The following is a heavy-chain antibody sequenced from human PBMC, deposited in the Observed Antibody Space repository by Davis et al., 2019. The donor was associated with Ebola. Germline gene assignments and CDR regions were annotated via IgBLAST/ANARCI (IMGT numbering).Heavy chain of an antibody. Sequence: SETLSLTCTVSGYSISSGYYWGWIRQPPGKELEWIGYIWHRGSTSYNPSLKSRVTISIDTSKNQFSLKLTSVTAADTAVYYCARAGEGFAYYYGMDVWGQGTMVTVSS. CDR3: ARAGEGFAYYYGMDV. CDR1: GYSISSGYY. CDR2: IWHRGST. D-gene: IGHD3-10*01. V-gene: IGHV4-38-2*02. J-gene: IGHJ6*02.